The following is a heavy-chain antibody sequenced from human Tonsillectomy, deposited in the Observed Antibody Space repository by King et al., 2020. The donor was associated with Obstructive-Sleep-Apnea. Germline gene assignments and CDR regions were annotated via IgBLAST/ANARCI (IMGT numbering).Heavy chain of an antibody. V-gene: IGHV3-30-3*01. CDR1: GFTFSTYN. J-gene: IGHJ4*02. D-gene: IGHD3-16*01. Sequence: VQLVESGGGVVQPGRSLRLSCAASGFTFSTYNMYWVRQAPGKGLEWVAIIGYGGNNKNNADSVKGRFTISRDNAKNTLYLQMNSLRAEDTAVYYCARGDRRGGFQGHLDSWGQGTLVTVSS. CDR3: ARGDRRGGFQGHLDS. CDR2: IGYGGNNK.